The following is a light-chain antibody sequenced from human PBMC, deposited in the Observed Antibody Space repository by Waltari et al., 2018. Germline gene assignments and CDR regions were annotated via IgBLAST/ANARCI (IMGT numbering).Light chain of an antibody. J-gene: IGKJ1*01. CDR2: MAS. CDR3: QHYNIYPWT. Sequence: DIQLTQSSSTLSASVGDRVTITCRASQSLNTWLAWYQVKPGKAPKLLIYMASDLESGVPARFSGSGSGTEFTLTITSLQPDDFATYYCQHYNIYPWTFGRGTKVEI. V-gene: IGKV1-5*03. CDR1: QSLNTW.